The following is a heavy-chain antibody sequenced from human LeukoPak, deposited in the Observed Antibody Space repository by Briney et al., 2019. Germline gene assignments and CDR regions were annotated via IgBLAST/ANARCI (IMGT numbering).Heavy chain of an antibody. CDR1: GFTFSSYS. CDR3: ARDGSGRVPEMSAPDY. CDR2: IRSSSRTI. D-gene: IGHD3-10*01. Sequence: GGSLRLSCAASGFTFSSYSMNWVRQAPGKGLEWVSYIRSSSRTIYYADSVKGRFTISRDNAKNSLFLQMNSLRAEDTAVYYCARDGSGRVPEMSAPDYWGQGTLVTVSS. J-gene: IGHJ4*02. V-gene: IGHV3-48*01.